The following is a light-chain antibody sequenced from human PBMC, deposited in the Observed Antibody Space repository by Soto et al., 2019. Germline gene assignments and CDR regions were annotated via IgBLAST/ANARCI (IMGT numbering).Light chain of an antibody. J-gene: IGLJ3*02. CDR1: RSNLGAGSD. CDR2: GNR. CDR3: QAYDDSVTASV. V-gene: IGLV1-40*01. Sequence: QSVLTQPPSVSGAPGQRVPISCTGNRSNLGAGSDVHWYQQLPGAAPKLVIFGNRNRPSGVPERFSGSKSGTSASLAITGLQAEDEADYYCQAYDDSVTASVFGGGTKVTVL.